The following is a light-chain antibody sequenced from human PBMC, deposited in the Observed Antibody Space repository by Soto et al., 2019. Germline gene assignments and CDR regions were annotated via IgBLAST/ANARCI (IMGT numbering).Light chain of an antibody. V-gene: IGKV3-20*01. CDR2: AAS. CDR3: QQFTTSHQYT. Sequence: EIVLTQSPGTLSLSPGERATLSCRASQTVSSSYLAWYQQKPGQAPRLLIYAASSRATGIPDRFSAGGSGTDFTLTISRLEPEDFAVYYCQQFTTSHQYTFGQGTKLEIK. CDR1: QTVSSSY. J-gene: IGKJ2*01.